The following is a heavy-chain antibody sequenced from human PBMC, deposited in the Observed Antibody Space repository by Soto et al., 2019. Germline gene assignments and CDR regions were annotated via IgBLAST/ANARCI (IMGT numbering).Heavy chain of an antibody. D-gene: IGHD3-22*01. CDR2: IYYSGST. CDR1: GGSISSYY. J-gene: IGHJ4*02. Sequence: SETLSLTCTVSGGSISSYYWSWIRQPPGKGLEWIGYIYYSGSTNYNPSLKSRVTISVDTSKNQFSLKLSSVTAADTAVYYCASAGYYYDSSGYFLYWGQGTLVTVSS. CDR3: ASAGYYYDSSGYFLY. V-gene: IGHV4-59*01.